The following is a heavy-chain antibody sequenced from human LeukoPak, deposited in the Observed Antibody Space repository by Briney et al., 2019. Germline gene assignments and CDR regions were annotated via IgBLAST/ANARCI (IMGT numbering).Heavy chain of an antibody. J-gene: IGHJ4*02. Sequence: ASVKVSCKASGYTFINYAMHWVRQAPGQSLEWMGWISAGSDNTKYSQKFQGRVTITRDTSANTAYMELSSLRSEDTAVYYCATASYSGYAHDYWGQGTLVTVSS. V-gene: IGHV1-3*01. D-gene: IGHD5-12*01. CDR2: ISAGSDNT. CDR1: GYTFINYA. CDR3: ATASYSGYAHDY.